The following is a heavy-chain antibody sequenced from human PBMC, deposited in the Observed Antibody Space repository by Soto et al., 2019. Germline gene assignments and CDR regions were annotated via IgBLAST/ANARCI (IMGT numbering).Heavy chain of an antibody. Sequence: VQLVESGGGVVQPGRSLRLLCEASGFTFSRYGMHWVRQAPGMGLEWVAVISWDGLAQYYGDSVKGRFTISRDNSQSTLYLQMNSLRTEDTANYYCAKETIQVGGPNYFDYWGQGVLVTVSS. V-gene: IGHV3-30*18. CDR3: AKETIQVGGPNYFDY. CDR2: ISWDGLAQ. CDR1: GFTFSRYG. D-gene: IGHD1-1*01. J-gene: IGHJ4*02.